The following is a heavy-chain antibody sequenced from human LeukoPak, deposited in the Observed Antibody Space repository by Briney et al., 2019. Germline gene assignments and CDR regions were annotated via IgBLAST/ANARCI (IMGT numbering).Heavy chain of an antibody. D-gene: IGHD3-22*01. J-gene: IGHJ5*02. CDR3: ARDSRIYDSSGYYYGFAWFDP. V-gene: IGHV1-69*06. Sequence: SVKVSCKASGGTFSSYAISWVRQAPGQGREWMGGIIPIFGTANYAQKFQGRVTITADKSTSTAYMELSSLRSEDTAVYYCARDSRIYDSSGYYYGFAWFDPWGQGTLVTVSS. CDR2: IIPIFGTA. CDR1: GGTFSSYA.